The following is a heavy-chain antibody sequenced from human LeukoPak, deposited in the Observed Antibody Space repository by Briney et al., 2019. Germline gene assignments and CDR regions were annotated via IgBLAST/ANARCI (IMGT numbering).Heavy chain of an antibody. D-gene: IGHD3-10*01. V-gene: IGHV3-7*01. J-gene: IGHJ4*02. CDR3: ARGGKVRGVIIDY. CDR2: IKQDGSEK. CDR1: GFTFSSYW. Sequence: GGSLRLSCAASGFTFSSYWMSWVRQAPARGLEWVANIKQDGSEKYYVDSAKGRFTIPRDNAKNSLYLQMNSLRAEDTAVYYCARGGKVRGVIIDYWGQGTLVTVSS.